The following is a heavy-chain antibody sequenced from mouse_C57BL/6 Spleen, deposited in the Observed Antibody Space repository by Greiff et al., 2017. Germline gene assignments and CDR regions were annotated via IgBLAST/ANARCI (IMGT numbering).Heavy chain of an antibody. Sequence: VQLQQSGAELVKPGASVKLSCKASGYTFTGYWMHWVKQRPGQGLEWIGWINPNSGSTNYNEKFKGKATLTVDKSSSTAYMQLSSLTSEDSAVYYCARICDCDYCGQGTTLTVST. CDR1: GYTFTGYW. V-gene: IGHV1-64*01. CDR3: ARICDCDY. D-gene: IGHD6-1*01. J-gene: IGHJ2*01. CDR2: INPNSGST.